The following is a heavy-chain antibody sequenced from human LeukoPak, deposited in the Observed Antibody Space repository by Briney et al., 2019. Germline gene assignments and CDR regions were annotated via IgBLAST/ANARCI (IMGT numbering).Heavy chain of an antibody. D-gene: IGHD1-26*01. Sequence: SETLSLTCTVSGGSISSGSYYWSWIRQPAGKGLEWIGRIYTSGSTNYNPSLKSRVTISVDTSKNQFSLKLSSVRAADTAVYYCATIVGASMVIRNWGQGTLVTVSS. CDR3: ATIVGASMVIRN. CDR2: IYTSGST. V-gene: IGHV4-61*02. J-gene: IGHJ4*02. CDR1: GGSISSGSYY.